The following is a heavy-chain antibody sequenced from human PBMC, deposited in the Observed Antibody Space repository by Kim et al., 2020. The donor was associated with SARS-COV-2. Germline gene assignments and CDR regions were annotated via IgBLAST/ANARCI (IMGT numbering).Heavy chain of an antibody. V-gene: IGHV1-18*01. CDR3: ARDEPARGVQGVIITFGMEV. CDR1: GYTFTSYG. D-gene: IGHD3-10*01. CDR2: ISAYNGNT. J-gene: IGHJ6*02. Sequence: ASVKVSCKASGYTFTSYGISWVRQAPGLGLEWMGWISAYNGNTNNAQKLQGRVTMTTDTSTSTAYMELRSLRADDTAVYNCARDEPARGVQGVIITFGMEVWGQGTTVTV.